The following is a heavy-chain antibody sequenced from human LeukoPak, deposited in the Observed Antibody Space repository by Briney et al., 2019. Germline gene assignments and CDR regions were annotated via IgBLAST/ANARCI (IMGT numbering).Heavy chain of an antibody. J-gene: IGHJ6*03. Sequence: PSETLSLTCTVSGGSISSGSYYWSWIRQPAGKGLEWIGRIYTSGSTNYNPSLNSRVTISVDASKNQFSLKLSSVTAADTAVYYCARASYGDYLYYYYYYYMDVWGKGTTVTISS. D-gene: IGHD4-17*01. CDR1: GGSISSGSYY. CDR3: ARASYGDYLYYYYYYYMDV. V-gene: IGHV4-61*02. CDR2: IYTSGST.